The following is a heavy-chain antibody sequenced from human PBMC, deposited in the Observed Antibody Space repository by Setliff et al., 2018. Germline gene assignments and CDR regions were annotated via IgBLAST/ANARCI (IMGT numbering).Heavy chain of an antibody. CDR2: INTSGST. V-gene: IGHV4-4*07. D-gene: IGHD3-16*01. CDR1: GGSISYNY. J-gene: IGHJ4*02. CDR3: ARGGGWGSFDY. Sequence: PSETLSLTCTVSGGSISYNYWSWIRQPAGKGLQWIGRINTSGSTKYNPSLKSRFTISRDNAKNSLYLQMNSLRAEDTAVYHCARGGGWGSFDYWGQGTLVTVSS.